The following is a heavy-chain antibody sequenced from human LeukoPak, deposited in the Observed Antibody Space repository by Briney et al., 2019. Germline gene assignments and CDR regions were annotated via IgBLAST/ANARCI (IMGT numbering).Heavy chain of an antibody. V-gene: IGHV3-30*04. CDR2: ISYDGSNK. Sequence: PGRSLRLSCAASGFTFSSYAMHWVRQAPGKGLEWVAVISYDGSNKYYADSVKGRFTISRDNSKNTLYLQMNSLRAEDTAVYYCAKDRSCTNNICHGDFDYWGQGTLVTVSS. J-gene: IGHJ4*02. CDR3: AKDRSCTNNICHGDFDY. D-gene: IGHD2-8*01. CDR1: GFTFSSYA.